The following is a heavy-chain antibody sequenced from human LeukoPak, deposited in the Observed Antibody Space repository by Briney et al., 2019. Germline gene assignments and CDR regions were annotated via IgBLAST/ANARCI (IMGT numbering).Heavy chain of an antibody. CDR3: ARDPGYSYGSRAFDI. Sequence: SVKVCCKASEGTFSSYAISRVRQAPGQGLEWMGGIIPIFGTANYAQKFQGRVTITTDESTSTAYMELSSLRSEDTAVYYCARDPGYSYGSRAFDIWGQGTMVTVSS. D-gene: IGHD5-18*01. CDR1: EGTFSSYA. CDR2: IIPIFGTA. V-gene: IGHV1-69*05. J-gene: IGHJ3*02.